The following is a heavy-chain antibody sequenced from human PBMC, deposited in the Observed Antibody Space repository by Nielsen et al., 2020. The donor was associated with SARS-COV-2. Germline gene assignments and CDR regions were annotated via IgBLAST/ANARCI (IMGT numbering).Heavy chain of an antibody. Sequence: ASVKVSCKASGYTFTTFGISWVRQAPGQGPEWMGWVSAYNGNTNYVERLQGRVTMTTDTSTNTAYMELTSLTSDDSAVYYCARLNDPGFYFDYWGQGTQVTVSS. CDR3: ARLNDPGFYFDY. J-gene: IGHJ4*02. CDR2: VSAYNGNT. V-gene: IGHV1-18*04. CDR1: GYTFTTFG.